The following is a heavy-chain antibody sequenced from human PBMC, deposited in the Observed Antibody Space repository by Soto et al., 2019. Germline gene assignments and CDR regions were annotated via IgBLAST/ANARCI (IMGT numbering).Heavy chain of an antibody. J-gene: IGHJ5*02. Sequence: SETLSLTCTVSCGSISSGGYYWTWIRQPPGKGLEWIGYVYHRGNTYYNPSLKSRLTISLDTSKNQFSLNVSSVTAADTAVYYCTRDRAYNYGNWFDPWGQGILVTSPQ. CDR1: CGSISSGGYY. V-gene: IGHV4-30-4*08. CDR2: VYHRGNT. CDR3: TRDRAYNYGNWFDP. D-gene: IGHD5-18*01.